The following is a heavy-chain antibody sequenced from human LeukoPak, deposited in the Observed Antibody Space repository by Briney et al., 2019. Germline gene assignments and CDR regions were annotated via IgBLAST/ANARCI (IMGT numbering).Heavy chain of an antibody. CDR3: AAASNYYDRSNYYSYAMDV. V-gene: IGHV1-2*02. D-gene: IGHD3-22*01. Sequence: GASVRVSCKASGYTFTGYYMHWVRQAPGQGLEWMGWINPNSGGTNYAQKFQGRVTMTRDTSISTAYMGLSSLRSDDTAVYYCAAASNYYDRSNYYSYAMDVWGQGTTVTVSS. J-gene: IGHJ6*02. CDR1: GYTFTGYY. CDR2: INPNSGGT.